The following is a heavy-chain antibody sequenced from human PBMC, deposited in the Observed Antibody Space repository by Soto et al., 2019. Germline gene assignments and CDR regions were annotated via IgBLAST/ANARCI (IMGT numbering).Heavy chain of an antibody. V-gene: IGHV3-53*01. CDR3: AKDYYGSGAINWFDP. CDR1: GFTVIINY. D-gene: IGHD3-10*01. Sequence: WGSLILSCSASGFTVIINYMSWVRQAPGKGLEWVSVIYSGESKLYADSVKGRFTISRDNFKNTLYLQMNSLRAEDTAVYYCAKDYYGSGAINWFDPWGQGNLVTVSS. CDR2: IYSGESK. J-gene: IGHJ5*02.